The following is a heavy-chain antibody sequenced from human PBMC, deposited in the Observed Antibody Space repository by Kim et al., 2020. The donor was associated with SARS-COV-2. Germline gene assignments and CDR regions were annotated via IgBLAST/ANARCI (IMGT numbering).Heavy chain of an antibody. D-gene: IGHD6-13*01. J-gene: IGHJ6*02. CDR2: MNPNSGNT. V-gene: IGHV1-8*01. Sequence: ASVKVSCKASGYTFTSYDINWVRQATGQGLEWMGWMNPNSGNTGYAQKFQGRVTMTRNTSISTAYMELSSLRSEDTAVYYCARGFRAAAVPLFWYYYYGMDVWGQGTTVTVSS. CDR3: ARGFRAAAVPLFWYYYYGMDV. CDR1: GYTFTSYD.